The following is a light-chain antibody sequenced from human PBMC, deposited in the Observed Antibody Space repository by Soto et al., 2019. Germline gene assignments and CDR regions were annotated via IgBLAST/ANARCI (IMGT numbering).Light chain of an antibody. CDR3: ASSDDRLGAVI. CDR2: SNN. J-gene: IGLJ2*01. Sequence: QSVLTQPPSASGTPGQRVFISCSGSSSNIGGTNYAYWYQQLPGAAPKLLMHSNNLRPSGVPERISGSKSATSATLAIRVLRSEDEAVYYCASSDDRLGAVIFGGGTKVTVL. CDR1: SSNIGGTNY. V-gene: IGLV1-47*02.